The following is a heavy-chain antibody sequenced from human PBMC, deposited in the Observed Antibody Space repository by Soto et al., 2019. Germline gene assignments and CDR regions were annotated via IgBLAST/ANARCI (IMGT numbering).Heavy chain of an antibody. J-gene: IGHJ5*02. D-gene: IGHD6-6*01. CDR1: GFTFSGYW. V-gene: IGHV3-7*03. CDR2: IKQDGSEE. Sequence: EMQLVESGGGLVQPGGSLRLACTASGFTFSGYWMNWVRQAPGKGLEWVARIKQDGSEEHYVDSVKGRFTISRDNANNSVYLQMNSLRAEDTAVYYCARDPGLRQARIRGLGWFDPWGQGFLVTVSS. CDR3: ARDPGLRQARIRGLGWFDP.